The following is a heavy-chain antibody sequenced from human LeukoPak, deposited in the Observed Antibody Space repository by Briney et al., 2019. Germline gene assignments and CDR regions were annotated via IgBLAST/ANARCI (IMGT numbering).Heavy chain of an antibody. J-gene: IGHJ4*02. Sequence: GGSLRLSCAASGFTFDDYAMHWVRQAPGKGLEWVSGISWNSGSIGYADSVKGRFTISRDNAKNSLYLQMNSLRAEDTALYYCAKGGWFGESTHDYYFDYWGQGTLVTVSS. CDR3: AKGGWFGESTHDYYFDY. V-gene: IGHV3-9*01. CDR1: GFTFDDYA. D-gene: IGHD3-10*01. CDR2: ISWNSGSI.